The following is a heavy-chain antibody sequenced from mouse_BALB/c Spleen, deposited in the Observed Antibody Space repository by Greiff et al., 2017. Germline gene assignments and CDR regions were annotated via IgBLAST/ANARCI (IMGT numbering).Heavy chain of an antibody. CDR3: ARWGNSYAMDY. D-gene: IGHD2-1*01. Sequence: QVQLQQSGAELAKPGASVKMSCKASGYTFTSYWMHWVKQRPGQGLEWIGAIYPGDGDTRYTQKFKGKATLTADKSSSTAYMQLSSLASEDSAVYDCARWGNSYAMDYWGQGTSVTVSS. V-gene: IGHV1-87*01. J-gene: IGHJ4*01. CDR2: IYPGDGDT. CDR1: GYTFTSYW.